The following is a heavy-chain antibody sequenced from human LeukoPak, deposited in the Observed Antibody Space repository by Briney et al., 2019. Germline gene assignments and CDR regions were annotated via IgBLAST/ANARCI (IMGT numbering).Heavy chain of an antibody. CDR3: AKAYTQYSSGRNELDY. V-gene: IGHV3-30*02. Sequence: GGSLRLSCAASGFTFSSYGMHWVRQAPGKGLEWVAFIRYDGSNKYYADSVKGRFTISRDNSKNTLYLQMNSLRAEDTAVYYCAKAYTQYSSGRNELDYWGQGTLVTVSS. D-gene: IGHD6-19*01. CDR2: IRYDGSNK. CDR1: GFTFSSYG. J-gene: IGHJ4*02.